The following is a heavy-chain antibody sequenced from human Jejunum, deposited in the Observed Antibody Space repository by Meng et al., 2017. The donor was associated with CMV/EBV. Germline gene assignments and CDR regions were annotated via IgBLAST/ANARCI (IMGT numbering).Heavy chain of an antibody. Sequence: EVQLLESXXGXVXXGGXLRLSCTASGFTLSSYGMSWVRQAPGKGLEWVSAISDSGDSTYYADSVKGRFTISRDNSKNTLYLQMNSLRAEDTAVYYCAKDSPILTVWGQGTLVTVSS. D-gene: IGHD3-9*01. V-gene: IGHV3-23*01. CDR2: ISDSGDST. J-gene: IGHJ4*02. CDR1: GFTLSSYG. CDR3: AKDSPILTV.